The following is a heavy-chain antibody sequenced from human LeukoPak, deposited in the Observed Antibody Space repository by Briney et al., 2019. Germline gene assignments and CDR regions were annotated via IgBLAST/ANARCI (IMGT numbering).Heavy chain of an antibody. CDR1: GYTFTGYY. V-gene: IGHV1-2*02. Sequence: ASVKVSCKASGYTFTGYYMHWVRQAPGQGLEWMGWINPNSGGTNYAQKFQGRVTMTRDTSISTAYMELSRLRSDDTAVYYRARADSAGTPAFDIWGQGTMDTVSS. CDR3: ARADSAGTPAFDI. CDR2: INPNSGGT. D-gene: IGHD6-19*01. J-gene: IGHJ3*02.